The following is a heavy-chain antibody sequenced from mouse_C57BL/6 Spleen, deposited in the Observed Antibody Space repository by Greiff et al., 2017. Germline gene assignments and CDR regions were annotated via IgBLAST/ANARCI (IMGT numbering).Heavy chain of an antibody. Sequence: QVQLTQPGAELVKPGASVKVSCKASGYTFTSYWMPWVKQRPGQGLAWIGRIHPSDSDTKYNPKFKGQATLTVDKSSSTAYMQLSSLTSEDSAVYYCAIYYGNGGFDYWGQGTTLTVSS. CDR2: IHPSDSDT. CDR1: GYTFTSYW. CDR3: AIYYGNGGFDY. V-gene: IGHV1-74*01. D-gene: IGHD2-1*01. J-gene: IGHJ2*01.